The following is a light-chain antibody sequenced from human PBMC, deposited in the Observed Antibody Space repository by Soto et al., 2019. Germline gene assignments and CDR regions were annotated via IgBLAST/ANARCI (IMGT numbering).Light chain of an antibody. CDR2: EVS. V-gene: IGLV2-8*01. CDR3: ISYRGSNKAGV. Sequence: QSVLTQPPSASGSPGQSVTISCTGTSSDVGGYNYVSWYQQYPGKAPKLMIYEVSKRPSGVPERFSGSKSGNTASLTVSGLQAEDEADYYCISYRGSNKAGVLGGGTKLTV. CDR1: SSDVGGYNY. J-gene: IGLJ3*02.